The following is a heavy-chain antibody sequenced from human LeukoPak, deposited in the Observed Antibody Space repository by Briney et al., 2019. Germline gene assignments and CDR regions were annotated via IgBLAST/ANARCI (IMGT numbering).Heavy chain of an antibody. CDR1: GFTFSNYW. D-gene: IGHD2-21*02. V-gene: IGHV3-7*01. CDR2: IREDGNDK. Sequence: PGGSLRLSCAASGFTFSNYWMSWVRQAPGKGLEWVANIREDGNDKYYVDSVKGRFTISRDNAKNSLYLQMNSLRAEDTAVYFCARGGDWGSLDSWGQGTLVTVSS. CDR3: ARGGDWGSLDS. J-gene: IGHJ4*02.